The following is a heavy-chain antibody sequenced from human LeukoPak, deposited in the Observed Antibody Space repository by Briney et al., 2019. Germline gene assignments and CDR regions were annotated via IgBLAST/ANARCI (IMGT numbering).Heavy chain of an antibody. V-gene: IGHV3-7*01. D-gene: IGHD3-16*01. CDR1: GFTFSRFR. CDR2: INQDGSEV. J-gene: IGHJ4*02. Sequence: GESLRLSCAASGFTFSRFRMSWVRQPPGKGLEWVANINQDGSEVYYVDSVKGRFTVSTDNAKNSLYLQMTSLRAEDTAVYYCASSWGSAIDFWGQGTLVTVSS. CDR3: ASSWGSAIDF.